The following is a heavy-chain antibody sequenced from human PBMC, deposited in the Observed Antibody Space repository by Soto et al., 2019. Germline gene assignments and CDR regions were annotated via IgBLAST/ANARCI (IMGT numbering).Heavy chain of an antibody. CDR1: GGSISNGGYS. D-gene: IGHD3-10*01. J-gene: IGHJ5*02. CDR2: IYHSGST. Sequence: PSETLSLTCAVSGGSISNGGYSWSWIRQPPGKGLEWIGYIYHSGSTYYNPSLKSRVTISVDRSKNQFPLKLSSVTAADTAVYYCARCSRGGSGSYYWFDPWGQGTLVTVSS. CDR3: ARCSRGGSGSYYWFDP. V-gene: IGHV4-30-2*01.